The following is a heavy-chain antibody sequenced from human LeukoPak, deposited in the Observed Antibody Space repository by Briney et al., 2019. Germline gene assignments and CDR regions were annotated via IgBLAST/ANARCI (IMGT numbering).Heavy chain of an antibody. D-gene: IGHD1-26*01. Sequence: QPGGSLRLSCAASGFTFSSYGMHWVRQAPGKGLEWVAFIRNDGSAKYYADSVKGRFTISRDNAKNSLYLQMNSLRAEDTAVYYCARDVGPIESLFDYWGQGTLVTVSS. CDR1: GFTFSSYG. J-gene: IGHJ4*02. V-gene: IGHV3-30*02. CDR3: ARDVGPIESLFDY. CDR2: IRNDGSAK.